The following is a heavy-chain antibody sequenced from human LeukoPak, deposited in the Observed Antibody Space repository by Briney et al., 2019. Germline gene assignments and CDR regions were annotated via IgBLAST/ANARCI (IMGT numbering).Heavy chain of an antibody. J-gene: IGHJ4*02. CDR2: ISGSSYYI. D-gene: IGHD2-15*01. CDR1: GFTFSSYT. CDR3: ARDGVASDYFDY. V-gene: IGHV3-21*01. Sequence: PGGSLRLSCAASGFTFSSYTINWVRQTPGKGLEWVSSISGSSYYIYYADSVRGRFTISRDNAKNSVYLQMNSLRAEDTAVYYCARDGVASDYFDYWGQGTLVTVSS.